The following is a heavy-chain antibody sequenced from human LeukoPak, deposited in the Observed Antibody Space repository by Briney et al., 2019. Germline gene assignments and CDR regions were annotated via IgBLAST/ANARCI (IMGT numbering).Heavy chain of an antibody. CDR3: AKISGYYPFDY. Sequence: GGSLRLSCAASGFTFDDYAMHWVRQAPGKGLEWVSGISWNSGSIGYADSVKGRFTISRDNAKNSLYQQMNSLRAEDTALYYCAKISGYYPFDYWGQGTLVTVSS. CDR1: GFTFDDYA. V-gene: IGHV3-9*01. CDR2: ISWNSGSI. D-gene: IGHD3-22*01. J-gene: IGHJ4*02.